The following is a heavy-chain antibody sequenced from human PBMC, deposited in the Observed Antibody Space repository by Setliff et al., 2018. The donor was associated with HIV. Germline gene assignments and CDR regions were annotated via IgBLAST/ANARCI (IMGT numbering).Heavy chain of an antibody. CDR3: ARHYNVNSYVRKDFDY. V-gene: IGHV4-39*01. CDR2: IYYSVST. J-gene: IGHJ4*02. Sequence: SETLSLTCTVSGASISSSSYFWGWIRQPPGKGLEWIGRIYYSVSTDYNPSLKSRVTITVDTSKNQFSLKLSSVTAADTAVYYCARHYNVNSYVRKDFDYLGQGTLVTVSS. D-gene: IGHD3-10*01. CDR1: GASISSSSYF.